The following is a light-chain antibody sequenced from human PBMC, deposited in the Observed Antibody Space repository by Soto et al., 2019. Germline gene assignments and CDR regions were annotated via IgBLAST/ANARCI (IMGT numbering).Light chain of an antibody. Sequence: EIVLTQSPGTLSLSPGERATLSCRASQSVSSSYLTWYQQKGGQAPRLLIYGASSRATGIPDRFSGSGSGTDFTLTISRLEPEDFAVSYCQQYGSSPAFGQGTKVDIK. CDR1: QSVSSSY. CDR2: GAS. CDR3: QQYGSSPA. J-gene: IGKJ1*01. V-gene: IGKV3-20*01.